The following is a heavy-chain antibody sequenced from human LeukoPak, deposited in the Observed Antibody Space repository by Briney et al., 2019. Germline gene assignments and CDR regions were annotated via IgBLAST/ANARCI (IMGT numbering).Heavy chain of an antibody. V-gene: IGHV4-30-2*01. CDR3: ARGITIFGVVSWYNWFDP. CDR2: IYHGGST. J-gene: IGHJ5*02. Sequence: SETLSLTCAVSGGSISSGGYSWSWIRQPPGKGLEWIGYIYHGGSTYYNPSLKSRVTISVDRSKNQFSLKLSSVTAADTAVYYCARGITIFGVVSWYNWFDPWGQGTLVTVSS. D-gene: IGHD3-3*01. CDR1: GGSISSGGYS.